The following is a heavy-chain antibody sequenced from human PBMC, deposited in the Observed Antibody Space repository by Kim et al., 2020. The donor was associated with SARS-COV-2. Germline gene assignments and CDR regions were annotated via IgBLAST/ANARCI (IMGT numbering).Heavy chain of an antibody. J-gene: IGHJ4*02. CDR2: IYHSGNT. CDR3: ARGRRVLRYFDWLLYFDY. CDR1: GGSFSGYY. D-gene: IGHD3-9*01. V-gene: IGHV4-34*01. Sequence: SETLSLTCAVYGGSFSGYYWSLIRQPPGKGLEWIGEIYHSGNTNYNPSLKSRVTISVDTSKNQFSLKLSSVTAADTAVYYCARGRRVLRYFDWLLYFDYWGQGTLVTVSS.